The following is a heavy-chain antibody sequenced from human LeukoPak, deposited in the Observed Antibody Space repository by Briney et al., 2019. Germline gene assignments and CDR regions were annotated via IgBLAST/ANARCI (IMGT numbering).Heavy chain of an antibody. V-gene: IGHV4-39*01. CDR1: GGSISSSSYY. CDR2: IYYSGST. CDR3: ARLTVPAAILTSTFDY. D-gene: IGHD2-2*02. J-gene: IGHJ4*02. Sequence: SETLPLTCTVSGGSISSSSYYWGWIRQPPGKGLEWIGSIYYSGSTYYNPSLKSRVTISVDTSKNQFSLKLSSVTAADTAVYYCARLTVPAAILTSTFDYWGQGTLVTVSS.